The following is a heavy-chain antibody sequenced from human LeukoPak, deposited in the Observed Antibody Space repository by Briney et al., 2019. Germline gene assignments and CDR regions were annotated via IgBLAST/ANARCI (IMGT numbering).Heavy chain of an antibody. CDR1: GFTFSSYA. CDR2: ISHSGGST. J-gene: IGHJ4*02. D-gene: IGHD6-13*01. V-gene: IGHV3-23*01. CDR3: AKGVAGSSWYKGGTFDY. Sequence: GGSLRLSCAASGFTFSSYAMCWVRQALGKGLEWVSAISHSGGSTYYADSVKGRFTISRDNSKNTLYLQMNSLRAEDTAVYYCAKGVAGSSWYKGGTFDYWGQGTLVTVSS.